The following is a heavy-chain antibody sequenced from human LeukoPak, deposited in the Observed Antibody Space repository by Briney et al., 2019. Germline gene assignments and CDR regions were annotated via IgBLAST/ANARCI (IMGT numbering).Heavy chain of an antibody. D-gene: IGHD5-18*01. J-gene: IGHJ5*02. CDR1: GGSISSGGYS. Sequence: PSETLSLTCAVSGGSISSGGYSWSWIRQPPGKGLEWIGEINHSGSTNYNPSLKSRVTISVDTSKNQFSLKLSSVTAADTAVYYCAREGRYSYGLGRYWFDPWGQGTLVTVSS. CDR2: INHSGST. V-gene: IGHV4-34*01. CDR3: AREGRYSYGLGRYWFDP.